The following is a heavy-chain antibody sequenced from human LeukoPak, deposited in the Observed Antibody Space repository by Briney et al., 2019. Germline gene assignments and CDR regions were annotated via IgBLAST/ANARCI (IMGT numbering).Heavy chain of an antibody. CDR1: GGSISSTTYW. D-gene: IGHD4-11*01. V-gene: IGHV4-39*01. Sequence: NPSETLSLTCTVSGGSISSTTYWWGWIRQSPGKGLEWIGSMSYIGITSYNPSLKSRATISVDTSKNQFSLMLSSVTAADTAVYYCTRLTLDYSLDHWGQGTPVSVSS. CDR2: MSYIGIT. CDR3: TRLTLDYSLDH. J-gene: IGHJ4*02.